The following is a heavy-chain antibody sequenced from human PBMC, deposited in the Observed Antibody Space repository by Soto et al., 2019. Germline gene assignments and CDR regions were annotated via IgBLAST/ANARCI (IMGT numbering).Heavy chain of an antibody. CDR3: ARGGYSVLRYFDWLPAYGMDV. D-gene: IGHD3-9*01. CDR1: GGSISSYY. CDR2: IYYSGST. V-gene: IGHV4-59*01. J-gene: IGHJ6*02. Sequence: ETLSLTCTVSGGSISSYYWSWIRQPPGKGLEWIGYIYYSGSTNYNPSLKSRVTISVDTSKNQFSLKLSSVTAADTAVYYCARGGYSVLRYFDWLPAYGMDVWGQGTTVTVSS.